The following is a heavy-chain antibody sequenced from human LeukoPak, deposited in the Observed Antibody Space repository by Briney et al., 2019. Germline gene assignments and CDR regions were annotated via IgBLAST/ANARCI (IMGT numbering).Heavy chain of an antibody. V-gene: IGHV4-34*01. CDR3: ARGSDIQDAFDI. CDR2: INHSGST. J-gene: IGHJ3*02. CDR1: GGSFSGYY. Sequence: PSETLSLTCAVSGGSFSGYYWSWIRQPPGKGLEWIGEINHSGSTNYNPSLKSRVTISVDTSKNQFSLKLSSVTAADTAVYYCARGSDIQDAFDIWGQGTMVTVSS. D-gene: IGHD3-9*01.